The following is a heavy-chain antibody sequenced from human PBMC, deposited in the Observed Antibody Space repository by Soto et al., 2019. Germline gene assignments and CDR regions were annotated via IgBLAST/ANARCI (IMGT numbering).Heavy chain of an antibody. J-gene: IGHJ4*02. CDR3: ARAYDSSGSGLLD. V-gene: IGHV1-2*04. CDR1: GYSFTGYY. D-gene: IGHD3-22*01. Sequence: ASVKVSCKASGYSFTGYYMHWVRQAPGQGPEWMGWINPNTGGTNYIEKFQDWVTMTRDTSINTAYLELSSLRSNDTAVYYCARAYDSSGSGLLDWGQGTPVTVSS. CDR2: INPNTGGT.